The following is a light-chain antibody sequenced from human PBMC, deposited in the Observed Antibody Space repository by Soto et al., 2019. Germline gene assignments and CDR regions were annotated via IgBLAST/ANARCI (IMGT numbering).Light chain of an antibody. Sequence: EIVLTQSPGTLSLSPGERATLSCRASHSVSNYLAWYQQKPGQAPRLFIYGASTRATGIPARFSGSGSGTDFTLTLSSLEPEDFAVYYCQQRSSSITFGQGTRLEIK. CDR1: HSVSNY. J-gene: IGKJ5*01. V-gene: IGKV3-11*01. CDR3: QQRSSSIT. CDR2: GAS.